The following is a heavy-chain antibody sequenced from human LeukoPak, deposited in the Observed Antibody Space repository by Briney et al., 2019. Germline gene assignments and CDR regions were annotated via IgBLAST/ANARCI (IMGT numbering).Heavy chain of an antibody. J-gene: IGHJ4*02. CDR2: ISGNGGTT. CDR3: AKDRGY. CDR1: VFTLSTYA. V-gene: IGHV3-23*01. Sequence: PGGSLRLSCAASVFTLSTYAMIWVRQAPGEGLEWVSAISGNGGTTYYADSVKGRFTISRDNSKNTLCLQMNSLRADDTAVYYCAKDRGYWGQGTLVTVSS.